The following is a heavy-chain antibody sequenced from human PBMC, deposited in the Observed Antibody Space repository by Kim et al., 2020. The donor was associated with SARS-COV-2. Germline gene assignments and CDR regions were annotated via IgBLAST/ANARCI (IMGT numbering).Heavy chain of an antibody. V-gene: IGHV1-3*01. J-gene: IGHJ5*02. CDR3: AREPRQWLVLGGWFDP. D-gene: IGHD6-19*01. Sequence: KFQGRVTITRDTSASTAYMELSSLRSEDTAVYYCAREPRQWLVLGGWFDPWGQGTLVTVSS.